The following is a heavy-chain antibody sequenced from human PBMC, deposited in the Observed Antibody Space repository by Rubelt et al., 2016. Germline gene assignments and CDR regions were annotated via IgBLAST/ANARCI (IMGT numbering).Heavy chain of an antibody. CDR2: ISYDGTNE. Sequence: VQLVESGGGLVQPGDSLRLSCAASGFDFADYAMAWVRQPPGKGLEWVALISYDGTNENYADSVKGRFTISRDNSKDTLSLQMDSLRADDTAIYYCAKDSRDSGSYSDYWGQGTLVTVSS. D-gene: IGHD1-26*01. J-gene: IGHJ4*02. CDR1: GFDFADYA. CDR3: AKDSRDSGSYSDY. V-gene: IGHV3-30*18.